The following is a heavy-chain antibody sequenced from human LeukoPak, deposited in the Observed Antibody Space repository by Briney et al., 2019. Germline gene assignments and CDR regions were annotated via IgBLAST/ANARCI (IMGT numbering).Heavy chain of an antibody. CDR3: AKDTSIGKYCTSGVRSPFDY. D-gene: IGHD2-8*01. J-gene: IGHJ4*02. CDR2: ISDSGDYT. V-gene: IGHV3-23*01. Sequence: GGSLRLSCAGSGFTFSSYAMSWVRQAPGKGLEWVSAISDSGDYTYYADSVKGRFTISRDNSKNTLYLHVNSLRAEDTAVYYCAKDTSIGKYCTSGVRSPFDYWGQGTLVTVSS. CDR1: GFTFSSYA.